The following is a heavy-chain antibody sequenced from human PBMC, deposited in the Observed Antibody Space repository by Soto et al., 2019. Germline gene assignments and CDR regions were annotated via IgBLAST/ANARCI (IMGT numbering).Heavy chain of an antibody. J-gene: IGHJ1*01. CDR3: ARDTYYYDSSGYYYGYFQH. D-gene: IGHD3-22*01. CDR1: GGTFSSYA. Sequence: ASVKVSCKASGGTFSSYAISWVRQAPGQGLEWMGWISAYNGNTNYAQKLQGRVTMTTDTSTSTAYMELRSLRSDDTAVYYCARDTYYYDSSGYYYGYFQHWGQGTLVTVSS. V-gene: IGHV1-18*01. CDR2: ISAYNGNT.